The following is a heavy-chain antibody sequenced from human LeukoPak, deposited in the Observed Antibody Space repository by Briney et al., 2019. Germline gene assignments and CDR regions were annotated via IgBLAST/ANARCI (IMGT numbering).Heavy chain of an antibody. CDR2: INLNSGAT. V-gene: IGHV1-2*02. CDR1: GYIFTDYY. CDR3: ARDSISVAGTFFYY. D-gene: IGHD6-19*01. J-gene: IGHJ4*02. Sequence: ASVKVSCKTSGYIFTDYYIHWVRQVPGQGLEWLGWINLNSGATKYSQKLQARVTMTRDTSISTAYMDLSRLKSDDTAVYYCARDSISVAGTFFYYLGQGTLLTVFS.